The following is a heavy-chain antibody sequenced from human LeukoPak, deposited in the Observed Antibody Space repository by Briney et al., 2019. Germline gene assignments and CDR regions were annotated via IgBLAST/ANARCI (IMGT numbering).Heavy chain of an antibody. CDR3: AKETLGLRLGELGYFF. V-gene: IGHV1-2*02. CDR1: GYTFTGYY. CDR2: INPNSGGT. D-gene: IGHD3-16*01. Sequence: ASVKVSCKASGYTFTGYYMHWVRQAPGQGLEWMGWINPNSGGTNYAQKFQGRVTMTRDTSISTAYMELSRLRSEDTAVYYCAKETLGLRLGELGYFFWGQGTLVTASS. J-gene: IGHJ4*02.